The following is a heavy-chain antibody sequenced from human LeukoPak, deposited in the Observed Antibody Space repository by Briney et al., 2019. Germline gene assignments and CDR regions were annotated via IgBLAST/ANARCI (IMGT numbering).Heavy chain of an antibody. CDR1: GFTFSGYA. J-gene: IGHJ4*02. CDR3: ARDRSWGSQCYFDY. Sequence: PGGSLRLSCAASGFTFSGYAVSWVRQAPGKGLEWVSGFGTDGNTHYAESVRGRFDISRDTSKTTVYLQMNSLRAEDTAVYYCARDRSWGSQCYFDYWGQGTLVTVSS. CDR2: FGTDGNT. V-gene: IGHV3-23*01. D-gene: IGHD7-27*01.